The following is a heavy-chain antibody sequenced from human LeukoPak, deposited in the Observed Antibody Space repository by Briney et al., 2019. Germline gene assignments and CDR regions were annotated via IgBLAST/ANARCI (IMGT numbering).Heavy chain of an antibody. D-gene: IGHD3-9*01. CDR1: GFTFSNYG. CDR2: IWSDGSKR. Sequence: PGGSLRLSCAASGFTFSNYGMHWVRQAPDKGLEWVAVIWSDGSKRYYADSVKGRFTISRDNSKNTLYLQMSSLRAEDTAVYYCARSFDILTGYLDYWGQGTLVTVSS. V-gene: IGHV3-33*01. CDR3: ARSFDILTGYLDY. J-gene: IGHJ4*02.